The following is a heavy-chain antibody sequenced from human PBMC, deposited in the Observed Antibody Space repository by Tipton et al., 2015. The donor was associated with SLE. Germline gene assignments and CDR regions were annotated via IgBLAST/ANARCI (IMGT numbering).Heavy chain of an antibody. D-gene: IGHD6-19*01. V-gene: IGHV3-74*01. CDR2: INNDGTYT. CDR1: GFTFSNYW. Sequence: SLRLSCAASGFTFSNYWMHWVRQVPGKGLVWVSRINNDGTYTNYADSAKGRFTISRDNVKNTLYLQMRSRRVEDTGIYYCARAPTISVAGTTDPFGMDVWGPGTRVTVSS. CDR3: ARAPTISVAGTTDPFGMDV. J-gene: IGHJ6*02.